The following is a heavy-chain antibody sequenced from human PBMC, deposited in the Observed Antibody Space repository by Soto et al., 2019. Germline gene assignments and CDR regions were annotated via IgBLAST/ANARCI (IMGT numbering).Heavy chain of an antibody. V-gene: IGHV3-7*01. CDR1: GFTFSSYW. CDR2: IKQDGSEK. Sequence: GGSLRLSCAASGFTFSSYWMSWVRQAPGKGLEWVANIKQDGSEKYYVDSVKGRFTISRDNAKNSLYLQMNSLRAEDTAVYYCARASVVVPAAIMIYYYYYMDVWGKGTTVTVSS. D-gene: IGHD2-2*01. CDR3: ARASVVVPAAIMIYYYYYMDV. J-gene: IGHJ6*03.